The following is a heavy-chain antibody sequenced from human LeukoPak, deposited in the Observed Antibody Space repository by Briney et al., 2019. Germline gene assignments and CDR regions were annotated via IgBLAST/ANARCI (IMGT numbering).Heavy chain of an antibody. Sequence: GGSLRLSCAASGFTFSSYAMSWVRQAPGKGLEWVSAISGSGGSTYYADSVKGRFTISRDNSKNTLYLQMNSLRAEDTAVYYCANSRGGQYYFDYWGQGTLVTVSS. CDR2: ISGSGGST. D-gene: IGHD4-23*01. CDR1: GFTFSSYA. CDR3: ANSRGGQYYFDY. J-gene: IGHJ4*02. V-gene: IGHV3-23*01.